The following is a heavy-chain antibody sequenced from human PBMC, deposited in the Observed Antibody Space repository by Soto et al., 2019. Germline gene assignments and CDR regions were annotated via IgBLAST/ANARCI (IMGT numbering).Heavy chain of an antibody. CDR1: GFTFSSYG. CDR3: ARGQAYSSGWYSIDY. CDR2: ISYDGSNK. D-gene: IGHD6-19*01. Sequence: QVQLVESGGGVVQPGRSLRLSCAASGFTFSSYGMHWVRQAPGKGLEWVAVISYDGSNKYYADSVKGRFTISRDNSKNPLYLQMNSLRAEDTAVYYCARGQAYSSGWYSIDYWGQGTLVTVSS. J-gene: IGHJ4*02. V-gene: IGHV3-30*03.